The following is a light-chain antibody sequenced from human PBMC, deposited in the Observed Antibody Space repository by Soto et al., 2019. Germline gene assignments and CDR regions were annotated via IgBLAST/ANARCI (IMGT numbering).Light chain of an antibody. CDR2: GNT. Sequence: QSVLTQPPSVSGAPGQRVTISCTGSSSNIGAGYDVHWYQQFPGTTPKFLIYGNTNRPSGVPDRFSASKSGTSASLDITGLQAEDEAEYFCQSYDSSLTVVFDGGTRSPS. CDR3: QSYDSSLTVV. V-gene: IGLV1-40*01. CDR1: SSNIGAGYD. J-gene: IGLJ2*01.